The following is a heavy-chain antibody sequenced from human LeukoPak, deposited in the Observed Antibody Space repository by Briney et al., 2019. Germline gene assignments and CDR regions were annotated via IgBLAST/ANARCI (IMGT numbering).Heavy chain of an antibody. J-gene: IGHJ4*02. CDR2: IYPGDSDT. V-gene: IGHV5-51*01. CDR3: ARLSGRVVCSAGSCYIDS. D-gene: IGHD2-15*01. Sequence: KPGESLKISCKGSGYRFTSDWIGWVRQMPGKGLEWMGIIYPGDSDTRYSPSFQGQVTISADKSVNTAYLQWSSLKASDTAMYYCARLSGRVVCSAGSCYIDSWGQGTLVTVSS. CDR1: GYRFTSDW.